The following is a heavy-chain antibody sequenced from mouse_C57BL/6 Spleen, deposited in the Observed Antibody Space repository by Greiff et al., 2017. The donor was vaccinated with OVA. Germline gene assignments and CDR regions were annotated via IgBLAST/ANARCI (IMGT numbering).Heavy chain of an antibody. CDR1: GYTFTSYW. CDR3: ARRPSDYYGSSYDFDY. J-gene: IGHJ2*01. V-gene: IGHV1-53*01. D-gene: IGHD1-1*01. CDR2: INPSNGGT. Sequence: QVQLQQPGTELVKPGASVKLSCKASGYTFTSYWMHWVKQRPGQGLEWIGNINPSNGGTNYNEKFKSKATLTVDKSSSTAYMQLSSLTSEDSAVYDCARRPSDYYGSSYDFDYWGQGTTLTVSS.